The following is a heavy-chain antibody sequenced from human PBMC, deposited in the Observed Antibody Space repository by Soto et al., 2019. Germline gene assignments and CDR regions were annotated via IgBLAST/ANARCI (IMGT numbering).Heavy chain of an antibody. CDR1: GGSISSSNW. CDR2: IYHSGST. D-gene: IGHD6-19*01. J-gene: IGHJ4*02. V-gene: IGHV4-4*02. CDR3: ARGGSGWYFDY. Sequence: LSLTCAVSGGSISSSNWWSWVRQPPGKGLEWIGEIYHSGSTNYNPSLKSRATISVDKSKNQFSLKLSSVTAADTAVYYCARGGSGWYFDYWGQGTLVTVSS.